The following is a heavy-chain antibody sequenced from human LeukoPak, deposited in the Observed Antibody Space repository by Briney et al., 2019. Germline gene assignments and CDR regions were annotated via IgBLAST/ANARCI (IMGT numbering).Heavy chain of an antibody. J-gene: IGHJ6*02. CDR1: GYTFTGYY. Sequence: ASVKVSCKASGYTFTGYYMHWVRQAPGQGLEWMEWINPNSGGTNYAQKFQGRVTMTRDTSISTAYMELSRLRSDDTAVYYCARELDSNKTPFYYYYGKDVWGQGTTVTVSS. CDR3: ARELDSNKTPFYYYYGKDV. D-gene: IGHD1-1*01. V-gene: IGHV1-2*02. CDR2: INPNSGGT.